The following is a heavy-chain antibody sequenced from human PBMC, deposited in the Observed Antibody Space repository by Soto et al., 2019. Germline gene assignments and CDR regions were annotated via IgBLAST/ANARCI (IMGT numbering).Heavy chain of an antibody. CDR3: AVDFYDSSGYLASKSKTYYYYGMDV. D-gene: IGHD3-22*01. J-gene: IGHJ6*02. Sequence: QVQLVQSGAEVKKPGSSVKVSCKASGGTFSSYAISWVRQAPGQGLEWMGGIIPIFGTANYAQKFQGRVTITAAESTSTAYMDLSSLSSEDTAVYYCAVDFYDSSGYLASKSKTYYYYGMDVWGQGTTVTVSS. CDR2: IIPIFGTA. V-gene: IGHV1-69*01. CDR1: GGTFSSYA.